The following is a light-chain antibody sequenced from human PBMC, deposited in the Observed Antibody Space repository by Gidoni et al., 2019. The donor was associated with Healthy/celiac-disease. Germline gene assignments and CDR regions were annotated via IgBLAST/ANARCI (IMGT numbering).Light chain of an antibody. J-gene: IGKJ5*01. Sequence: IVMTQSPATLSVSPGERATLSCRASQSVSSNLAWYQQKPGQAPRLLIYGASTRATGIPARFNGSGSGTEFTLTISSLQSEDLAIYYCQQYYKWPPLITFGQGTRLEIK. V-gene: IGKV3-15*01. CDR3: QQYYKWPPLIT. CDR1: QSVSSN. CDR2: GAS.